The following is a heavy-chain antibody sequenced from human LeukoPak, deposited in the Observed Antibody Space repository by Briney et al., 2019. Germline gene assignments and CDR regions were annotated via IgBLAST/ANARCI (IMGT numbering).Heavy chain of an antibody. CDR3: ARAVGRYCTNGVCWGNYYYGMDV. CDR1: GGSFSGYY. CDR2: INHSGST. V-gene: IGHV4-34*01. Sequence: SETLSLTCAVYGGSFSGYYWSWIRQPPRKGLEWIGEINHSGSTNYNPSLKSRVTISVDTSKNQFSLKLSSVTAADTAVYYCARAVGRYCTNGVCWGNYYYGMDVWGQGTTVTVSS. J-gene: IGHJ6*02. D-gene: IGHD2-8*01.